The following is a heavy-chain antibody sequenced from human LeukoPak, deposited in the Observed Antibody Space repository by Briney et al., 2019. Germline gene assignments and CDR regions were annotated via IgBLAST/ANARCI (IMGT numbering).Heavy chain of an antibody. D-gene: IGHD3-22*01. Sequence: SETLSLTCAVSGYFISSGYYWGWIRQPPGKWVEWIGSMFYRGSTYYNSSLKSRVTISLDMSKNQFSLKLSSVTAADTAVYYCARDRDSTGYYWVYWGQGTLVTVSS. V-gene: IGHV4-38-2*02. CDR1: GYFISSGYY. CDR3: ARDRDSTGYYWVY. J-gene: IGHJ4*02. CDR2: MFYRGST.